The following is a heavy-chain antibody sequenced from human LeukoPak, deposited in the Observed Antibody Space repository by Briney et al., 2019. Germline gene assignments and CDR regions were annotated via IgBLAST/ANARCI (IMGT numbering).Heavy chain of an antibody. CDR1: GGTFSSHA. D-gene: IGHD6-6*01. Sequence: SVKVSCKASGGTFSSHAISWVRQAPGQGLEWMGGIIPIFGTANYAQKFQGRVTITADESTSTAYMELSSLRSEDTAVYYCARVHSSSDYYYYYMDVWGKGTTVTVSS. V-gene: IGHV1-69*13. CDR3: ARVHSSSDYYYYYMDV. CDR2: IIPIFGTA. J-gene: IGHJ6*03.